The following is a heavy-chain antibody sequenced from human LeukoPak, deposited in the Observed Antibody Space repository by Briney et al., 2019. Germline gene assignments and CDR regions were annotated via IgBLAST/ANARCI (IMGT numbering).Heavy chain of an antibody. CDR3: AKDPGPVGYCSGGSCYPFDI. J-gene: IGHJ3*02. V-gene: IGHV3-23*01. CDR2: ISGSGGST. Sequence: GSLRLSCAASGFAFSSYALSWVRQAPGKGLEWVSAISGSGGSTYYADSVKGRFTISRDNSKNTLYLQMNSLRAEDTAVYYCAKDPGPVGYCSGGSCYPFDIWGQGTMVTVSS. CDR1: GFAFSSYA. D-gene: IGHD2-15*01.